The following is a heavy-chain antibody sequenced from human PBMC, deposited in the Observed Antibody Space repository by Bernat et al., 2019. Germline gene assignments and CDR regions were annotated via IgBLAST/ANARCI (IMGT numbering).Heavy chain of an antibody. D-gene: IGHD3-10*01. Sequence: QLQLQESGPGLVKPSETLSLTCTVSGGSISSSSYYWGWIRQPPGKGLEGIGSIYYSGSTYYNPSLKSRVTISVDTSKNQFSLKLSSVTAADTAVYYCARVLLWFGELFGFDPWGQGTLVTVSS. J-gene: IGHJ5*02. CDR1: GGSISSSSYY. V-gene: IGHV4-39*01. CDR2: IYYSGST. CDR3: ARVLLWFGELFGFDP.